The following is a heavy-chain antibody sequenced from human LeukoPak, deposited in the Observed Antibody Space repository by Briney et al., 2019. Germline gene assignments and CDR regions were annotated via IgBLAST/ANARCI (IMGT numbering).Heavy chain of an antibody. CDR3: ARGSGYSGYDYTFDY. V-gene: IGHV1-18*01. Sequence: ASVKVSCKASGYTFTSYGISWVRQAPGQGLEWMGWISAYNGNTNYAQKLQGRATMTTDTSTSTAYMELRSLRSDDTAVYYCARGSGYSGYDYTFDYWGQGTVVTVSS. CDR2: ISAYNGNT. D-gene: IGHD5-12*01. CDR1: GYTFTSYG. J-gene: IGHJ4*02.